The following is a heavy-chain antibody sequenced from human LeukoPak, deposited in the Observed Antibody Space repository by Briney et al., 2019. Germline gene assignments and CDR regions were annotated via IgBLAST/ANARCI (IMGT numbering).Heavy chain of an antibody. CDR1: GGSISRGGYY. CDR2: IYYSGSI. J-gene: IGHJ3*02. CDR3: ARDRGYSYGCDAFDI. D-gene: IGHD5-18*01. Sequence: SEALSLTCTVSGGSISRGGYYWSWIRQHPGKGLEYIGYIYYSGSIYYNPSLKSRVTISLDPSKNQFSLKLSSVTAADTAVYYCARDRGYSYGCDAFDIWGQGTMVTVSS. V-gene: IGHV4-31*03.